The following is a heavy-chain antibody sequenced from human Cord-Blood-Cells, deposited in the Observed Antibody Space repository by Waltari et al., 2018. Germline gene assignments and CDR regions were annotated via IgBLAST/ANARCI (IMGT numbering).Heavy chain of an antibody. V-gene: IGHV4-4*02. D-gene: IGHD6-6*01. CDR2: IYHSGST. CDR1: GDDIIRSHR. CDR3: ARSEYSSSAAYNWFDP. J-gene: IGHJ5*02. Sequence: VKLQGSGPGLVKPSGDPCYPCACSGDDIIRSHRWILLRPTQGKGLEWSGEIYHSGSTNYNPSLKSRVTISVDKSKNQFSLKLSSVTAADTAVYYCARSEYSSSAAYNWFDPWGQGTLVTVSS.